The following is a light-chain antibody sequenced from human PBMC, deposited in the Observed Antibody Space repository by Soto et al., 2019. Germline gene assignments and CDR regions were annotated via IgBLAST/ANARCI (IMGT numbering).Light chain of an antibody. CDR2: DTS. Sequence: EIGLTQSPATLSLSPGERATLSCRASQSVSRYLAWYQQKPGQAPRLLIHDTSTRATGVPDTFSGSGSGTEFTLTISSLEPEDFAMYYCQQRFSWPPTFGGGTQVEIK. CDR3: QQRFSWPPT. CDR1: QSVSRY. V-gene: IGKV3-11*01. J-gene: IGKJ4*01.